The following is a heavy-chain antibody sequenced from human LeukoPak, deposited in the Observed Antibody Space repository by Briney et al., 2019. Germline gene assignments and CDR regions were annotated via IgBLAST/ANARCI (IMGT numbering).Heavy chain of an antibody. CDR3: ATAPRIPAVGNTEYFQY. D-gene: IGHD6-13*01. CDR1: GYRFTSYW. V-gene: IGHV5-51*01. CDR2: VNPADSDT. J-gene: IGHJ1*01. Sequence: GESLKIPCQGSGYRFTSYWIAWVRKMPGKGREWMGIVNPADSDTRYSPSFQGQVTISVDKSISTAYLQWSSLQASDTAMYYCATAPRIPAVGNTEYFQYWGQGTLVTVSS.